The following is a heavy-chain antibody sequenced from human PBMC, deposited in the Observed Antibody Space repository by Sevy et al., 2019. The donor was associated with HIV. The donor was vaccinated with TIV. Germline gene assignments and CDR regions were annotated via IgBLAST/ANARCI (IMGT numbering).Heavy chain of an antibody. J-gene: IGHJ4*02. Sequence: PSETLSLTCTVSGGSISSSSYYWGWIRQPPGKGLEWIGSIYYSGSTYYNPSLKSRVTISVDTSKNQFSLKLSSVTAADTAVYYCARVGSLPGSWEPYFDYWGQGTLVTVSS. V-gene: IGHV4-39*01. CDR1: GGSISSSSYY. D-gene: IGHD6-13*01. CDR3: ARVGSLPGSWEPYFDY. CDR2: IYYSGST.